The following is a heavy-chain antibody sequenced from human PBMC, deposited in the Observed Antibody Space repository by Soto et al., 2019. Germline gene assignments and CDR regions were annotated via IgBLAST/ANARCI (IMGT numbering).Heavy chain of an antibody. CDR3: ARDEGGRTGGVGAFDI. D-gene: IGHD2-8*02. V-gene: IGHV3-30-3*01. CDR2: ISYDGSNK. CDR1: GFTFSSYA. Sequence: QVQLVESGGGVVQPGRSLRLSCAASGFTFSSYAMHWVRQAPGKGLEWVAVISYDGSNKYYADSVKGRFTISRDNSKNTLDLQMNSLRAEDTAVYYCARDEGGRTGGVGAFDIWGQGTMVTVSS. J-gene: IGHJ3*02.